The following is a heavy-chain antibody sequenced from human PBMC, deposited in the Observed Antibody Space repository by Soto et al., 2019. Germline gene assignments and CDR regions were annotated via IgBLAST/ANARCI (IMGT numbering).Heavy chain of an antibody. J-gene: IGHJ6*02. D-gene: IGHD3-22*01. Sequence: GGSLRLSCAASGFTFSSYGMHWVRQAPGKGLEWVAVIWYDGSNKYYADSVKGRFTISRDNSKNTLYLQMNSLRAEDTAVYYCARDQAVTMIGGGLGMDVWGQGTTVTVSS. CDR3: ARDQAVTMIGGGLGMDV. CDR2: IWYDGSNK. CDR1: GFTFSSYG. V-gene: IGHV3-33*01.